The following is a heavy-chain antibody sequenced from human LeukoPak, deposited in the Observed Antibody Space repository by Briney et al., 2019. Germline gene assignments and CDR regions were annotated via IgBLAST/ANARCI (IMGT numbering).Heavy chain of an antibody. V-gene: IGHV4-61*02. CDR3: ARDLYFNYCSSTSCYETRYYYYMDV. J-gene: IGHJ6*03. CDR2: IYTSGST. CDR1: GGSISSGSYY. D-gene: IGHD2-2*01. Sequence: PSETLSLTCTVSGGSISSGSYYWSWIRQPAGKGLEWIGRIYTSGSTNYNPSLKSRVTMSVDTSKNQFSLKLSSVTAADTAVYYCARDLYFNYCSSTSCYETRYYYYMDVWGKGTTVTVSS.